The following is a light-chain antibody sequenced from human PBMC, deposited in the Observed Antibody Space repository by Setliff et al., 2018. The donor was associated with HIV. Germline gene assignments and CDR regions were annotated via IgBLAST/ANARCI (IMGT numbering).Light chain of an antibody. V-gene: IGLV2-23*01. Sequence: QSALTQPASASGSPGQSITISCTGTSSDVGSYNLVSWYQQHPGKAPKLMIYQATKRPSGVSNRFSGSKSGNTASLTISGLQAEDEADYYCCSNTGSNTYVFGTGTKVTVL. CDR3: CSNTGSNTYV. CDR1: SSDVGSYNL. J-gene: IGLJ1*01. CDR2: QAT.